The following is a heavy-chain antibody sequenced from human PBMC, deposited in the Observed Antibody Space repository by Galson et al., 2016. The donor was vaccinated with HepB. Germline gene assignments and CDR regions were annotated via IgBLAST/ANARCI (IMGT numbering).Heavy chain of an antibody. CDR2: INLSSGSA. CDR3: ARSDATTGYYGNAFDI. D-gene: IGHD3-9*01. J-gene: IGHJ3*02. V-gene: IGHV1-46*01. Sequence: SVKVSCKASGYTFTTYFIHWVRQAPGQGLEWMGVINLSSGSATYAQKFQGRVSMTRDTSASTVYMALRSLGSEDTAVYYCARSDATTGYYGNAFDIWGQGTVVTVSS. CDR1: GYTFTTYF.